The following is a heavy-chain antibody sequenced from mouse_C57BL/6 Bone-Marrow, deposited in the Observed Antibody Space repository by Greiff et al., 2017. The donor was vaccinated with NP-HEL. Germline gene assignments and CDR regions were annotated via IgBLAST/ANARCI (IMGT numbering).Heavy chain of an antibody. CDR2: IRPKANNHAS. Sequence: EVNVVESGGGLVQPGGSMKLSCAASGFTFSDAWMDWVRQSPEMGLEWVAEIRPKANNHASYHAVSVKARFTTSKDSSKTSVYLHILSLRAEDTGFYSCPRPWFPALFAYWGQGTLVTVSA. J-gene: IGHJ3*01. CDR3: PRPWFPALFAY. V-gene: IGHV6-6*01. D-gene: IGHD2-2*01. CDR1: GFTFSDAW.